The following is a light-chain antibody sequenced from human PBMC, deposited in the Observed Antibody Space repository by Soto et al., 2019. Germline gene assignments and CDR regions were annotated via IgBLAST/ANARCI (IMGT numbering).Light chain of an antibody. Sequence: QSALTQPASASGSPGQSITISCTGTSSDVGGYNYVSWYQQHPGKAPKLMIYEVSNRPSGVSNRFSGSKSGNTASLTISGVQAEEEADDYCSSYTSSSIDYVFGAGTKVTVL. CDR2: EVS. CDR1: SSDVGGYNY. CDR3: SSYTSSSIDYV. J-gene: IGLJ1*01. V-gene: IGLV2-14*01.